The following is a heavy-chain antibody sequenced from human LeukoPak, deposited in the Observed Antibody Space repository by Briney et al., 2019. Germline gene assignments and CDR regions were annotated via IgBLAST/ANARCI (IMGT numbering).Heavy chain of an antibody. CDR1: GGSISSYY. D-gene: IGHD5-18*01. Sequence: PSETLSLTCTVSGGSISSYYWSWIRQPPGKGLEWIGYIYYSGSTNYNPSLKSRITISVDTSKNQFSLKLSSVTAADTAVYYCARFHRGYSYGYSYFDYWGQGTLVTVSS. CDR2: IYYSGST. J-gene: IGHJ4*02. CDR3: ARFHRGYSYGYSYFDY. V-gene: IGHV4-59*01.